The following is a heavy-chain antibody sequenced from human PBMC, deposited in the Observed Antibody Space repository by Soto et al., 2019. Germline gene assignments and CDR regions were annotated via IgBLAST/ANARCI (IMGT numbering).Heavy chain of an antibody. J-gene: IGHJ3*01. CDR1: GFTFSNNF. D-gene: IGHD2-8*02. V-gene: IGHV3-23*01. CDR3: PKDLAYDSTGPYPTGAFDA. Sequence: GGSLRPSCAASGFTFSNNFLRWVRPAPGEGLGWVSAISGSGDNTYYADSVKGRFTLSRDNSKDTLYLQMSSPRAADTAPSYWPKDLAYDSTGPYPTGAFDAGGQGPMVPV. CDR2: ISGSGDNT.